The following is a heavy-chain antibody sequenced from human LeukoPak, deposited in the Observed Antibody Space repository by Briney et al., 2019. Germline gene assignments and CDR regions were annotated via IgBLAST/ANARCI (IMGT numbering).Heavy chain of an antibody. D-gene: IGHD3-22*01. J-gene: IGHJ4*02. CDR3: ARDVPYYYDSSGIY. CDR1: GFTFSSYA. CDR2: ISGSGGST. Sequence: GGSLRLSCAAPGFTFSSYAMSWVRQAPGKGLEWVSAISGSGGSTYYADSVKGRFTISRDNSKNTLYLQMNSLRAEDTAVYYCARDVPYYYDSSGIYWGQGTLVTVSS. V-gene: IGHV3-23*01.